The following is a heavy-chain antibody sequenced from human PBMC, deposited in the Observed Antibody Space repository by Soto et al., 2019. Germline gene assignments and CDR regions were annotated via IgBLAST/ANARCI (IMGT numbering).Heavy chain of an antibody. J-gene: IGHJ2*01. CDR2: ISGGGDAP. CDR1: GFTFINYA. CDR3: ARKVPGSTSRPDYWYFDL. D-gene: IGHD3-10*01. V-gene: IGHV3-23*01. Sequence: EVQLLESGGGLVQPGGSLRLSCAGSGFTFINYAMNWVRQAPGKGLEWVSTISGGGDAPFFADSVRGRFTISRDNSKSTVSLQMNNLGVDDTAVYFCARKVPGSTSRPDYWYFDLWGRGTLVTVSS.